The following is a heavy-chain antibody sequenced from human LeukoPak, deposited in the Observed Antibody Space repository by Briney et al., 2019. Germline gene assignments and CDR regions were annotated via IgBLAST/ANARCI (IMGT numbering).Heavy chain of an antibody. CDR2: ILYDGTMK. V-gene: IGHV3-30*04. Sequence: SGGSLRLSCAASTFTFNNYAMHWVRQAPGKGLEWVAVILYDGTMKYYADSVKGRFTISRDNSKNTLYLQMNSLRAEDTAVYYCATPHQTVGWSTGYYFDYWGQGTLVTVSS. J-gene: IGHJ4*02. CDR1: TFTFNNYA. D-gene: IGHD2-15*01. CDR3: ATPHQTVGWSTGYYFDY.